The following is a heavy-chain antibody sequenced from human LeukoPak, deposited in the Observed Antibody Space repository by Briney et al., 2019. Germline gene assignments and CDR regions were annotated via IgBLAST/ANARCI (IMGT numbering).Heavy chain of an antibody. Sequence: PGGSLRLSCAVSGFTFSSYSMNWFRQAPGKGPEWVSSISSSGSFISYADSVKGRFTISRDNAKSSLYLQMNSLRAEDTAVYYCARDANDYASPPDYWGQGTLVTVSS. CDR2: ISSSGSFI. CDR3: ARDANDYASPPDY. J-gene: IGHJ4*02. D-gene: IGHD3-16*01. V-gene: IGHV3-21*01. CDR1: GFTFSSYS.